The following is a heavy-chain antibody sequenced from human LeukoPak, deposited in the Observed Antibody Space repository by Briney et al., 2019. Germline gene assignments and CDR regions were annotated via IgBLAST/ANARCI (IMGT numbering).Heavy chain of an antibody. CDR1: GFPFSSYV. V-gene: IGHV3-23*01. CDR2: ISGSGDST. CDR3: ARQVGFCSDSTCYFDY. J-gene: IGHJ4*02. D-gene: IGHD3-22*01. Sequence: GESLKISCAASGFPFSSYVMRWVRQGPGKGLQWVSAISGSGDSTDYADSVKGRFTISRDNSKNILFLQMSSLRADDTAIYYCARQVGFCSDSTCYFDYWGQGALVTVSS.